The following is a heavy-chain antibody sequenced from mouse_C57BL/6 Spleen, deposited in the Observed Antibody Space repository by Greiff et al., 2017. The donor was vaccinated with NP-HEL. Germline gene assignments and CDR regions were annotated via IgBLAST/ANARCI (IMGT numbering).Heavy chain of an antibody. CDR1: GFTFSDYG. V-gene: IGHV5-17*01. CDR3: ARDYYGSSPFDY. CDR2: ISSGSSTI. D-gene: IGHD1-1*01. Sequence: EVMLVESGGGLVKPGGSLKLSCAASGFTFSDYGMHWVRQAPEKGLEWVAYISSGSSTIYYADTVKGRFTISRDKAKNTLFLQMTSLRSEDTAMYYCARDYYGSSPFDYWGQGTTLTVSS. J-gene: IGHJ2*01.